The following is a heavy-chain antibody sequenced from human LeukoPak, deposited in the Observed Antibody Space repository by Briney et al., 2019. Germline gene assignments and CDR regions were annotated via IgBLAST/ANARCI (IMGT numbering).Heavy chain of an antibody. Sequence: SETLSLTCTVSGYSISSGYYWGWIRQPPGKGLEWIGSMCHSGSTYYNPSLKSRVTMSVDTSKNQFSLKLSSVTAADTAVYYCARVASPAAGGNYYMDVWAKGTTVTVSS. V-gene: IGHV4-38-2*02. CDR2: MCHSGST. D-gene: IGHD3-16*01. CDR1: GYSISSGYY. J-gene: IGHJ6*03. CDR3: ARVASPAAGGNYYMDV.